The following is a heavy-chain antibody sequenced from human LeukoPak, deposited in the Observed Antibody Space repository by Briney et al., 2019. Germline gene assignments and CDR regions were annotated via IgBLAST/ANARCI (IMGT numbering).Heavy chain of an antibody. D-gene: IGHD2-2*01. CDR2: TYYRSKWFN. J-gene: IGHJ6*03. Sequence: SQTLSLTCAISGDNVSSNSAAWNWIRQSPSRGLESLVSTYYRSKWFNDYAVSVKSRMTINPDTSKNQFSLQLNSVTPEDTAVYYCARETSRVYYYNMDVWGKGTTVTVSS. CDR3: ARETSRVYYYNMDV. CDR1: GDNVSSNSAA. V-gene: IGHV6-1*01.